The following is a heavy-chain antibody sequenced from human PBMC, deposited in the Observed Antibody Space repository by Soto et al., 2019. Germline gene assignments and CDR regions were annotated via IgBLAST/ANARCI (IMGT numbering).Heavy chain of an antibody. Sequence: QVQLQESGPGRVKPSETLSLTCTASGGSISPYYWSWIRQPPGEGMEWLGYLYYSGYTNYNPSLKSRLTISVDTSKTQFSLRLSSVTAADTAVYFCARLIRDASGSYRLDYWGRGTLVTVSS. J-gene: IGHJ4*02. CDR1: GGSISPYY. D-gene: IGHD3-10*01. CDR3: ARLIRDASGSYRLDY. V-gene: IGHV4-59*08. CDR2: LYYSGYT.